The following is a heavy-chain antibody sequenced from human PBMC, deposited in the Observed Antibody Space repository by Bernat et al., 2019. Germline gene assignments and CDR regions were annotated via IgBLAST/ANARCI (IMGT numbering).Heavy chain of an antibody. Sequence: QVQLVESGGGVVQPVRSLRLSCAASGFTFSSYAMHWVRQAPGKGLEWVAVISYDGSNKYYADSVKGRFTISRDNSKNTLYLQMNSRRAEDTAVYYCARSGITGTTCAFDIWGQGTMVTVSS. CDR3: ARSGITGTTCAFDI. D-gene: IGHD1-7*01. CDR1: GFTFSSYA. CDR2: ISYDGSNK. V-gene: IGHV3-30*01. J-gene: IGHJ3*02.